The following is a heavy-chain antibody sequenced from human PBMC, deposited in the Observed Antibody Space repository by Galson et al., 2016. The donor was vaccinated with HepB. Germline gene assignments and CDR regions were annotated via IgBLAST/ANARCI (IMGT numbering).Heavy chain of an antibody. Sequence: SLRLSCAASGVTFSSYAMSWVRQAPGKGLEWVSAISGSGDSTYYADSAKGRFTISRDNSKNTLFLQMNSLRAEDTALYYCAKESRITVGGAFDIWGQGTMVTVAS. D-gene: IGHD6-19*01. CDR3: AKESRITVGGAFDI. V-gene: IGHV3-23*01. CDR1: GVTFSSYA. J-gene: IGHJ3*02. CDR2: ISGSGDST.